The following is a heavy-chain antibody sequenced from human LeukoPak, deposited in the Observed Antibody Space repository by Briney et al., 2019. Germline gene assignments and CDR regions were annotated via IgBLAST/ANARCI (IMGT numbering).Heavy chain of an antibody. CDR1: GFTFNTYA. D-gene: IGHD3-16*02. J-gene: IGHJ5*02. CDR3: ARDEGSYDYLWGSYRYNWFDP. V-gene: IGHV3-30*04. CDR2: ISYDGSSK. Sequence: GGSLRLSCSASGFTFNTYAMHWVRQAPGKGLEWVALISYDGSSKYYADSVKGRFTISRDNSKNKLYLQVNSLRSEDTAVYYCARDEGSYDYLWGSYRYNWFDPWGQGTLVTVSS.